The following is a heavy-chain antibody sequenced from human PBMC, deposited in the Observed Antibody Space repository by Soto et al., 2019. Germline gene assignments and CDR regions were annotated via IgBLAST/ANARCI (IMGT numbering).Heavy chain of an antibody. D-gene: IGHD2-2*01. CDR2: IYYSGST. Sequence: QVQLQESGPGLVKPSQTLSLTCTVSGGSISSGGYYWSWIRQHPGKGLEWIGYIYYSGSTYYNPSLKSRVTVPVDTSKNQFSLKLSSVTAADTAVYYCARVLVPAATAFDIWGQGTMVTVSS. V-gene: IGHV4-31*03. J-gene: IGHJ3*02. CDR3: ARVLVPAATAFDI. CDR1: GGSISSGGYY.